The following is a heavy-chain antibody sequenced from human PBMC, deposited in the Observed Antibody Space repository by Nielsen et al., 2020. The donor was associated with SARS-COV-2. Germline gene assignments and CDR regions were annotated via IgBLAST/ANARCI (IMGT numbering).Heavy chain of an antibody. CDR1: GFIIRRYG. J-gene: IGHJ4*02. V-gene: IGHV3-30*18. D-gene: IGHD6-13*01. CDR3: TKGAQLGDY. CDR2: ISYDGSVK. Sequence: SLKISCEASGFIIRRYGMHWVRQAPGKGLEWVTFISYDGSVKYYADSVKGRITISTDLSNNTLYLQMNSLRVEDTAIYYCTKGAQLGDYWGQGTLVTVSS.